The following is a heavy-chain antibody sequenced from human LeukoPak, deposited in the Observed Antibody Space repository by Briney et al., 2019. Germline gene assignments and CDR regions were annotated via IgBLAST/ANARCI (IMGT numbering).Heavy chain of an antibody. V-gene: IGHV4-61*03. CDR3: ARAYGPNSPLY. J-gene: IGHJ4*02. CDR1: AGSVSSGDYY. Sequence: SETLSLTCTVSAGSVSSGDYYWHWIRQPPGEGLEWIGFIYYIGTTNYNPSLKSRVTISVDTSKNHFSLKLTSVTAADTAVYYCARAYGPNSPLYWGQGTLVTVSS. D-gene: IGHD4-23*01. CDR2: IYYIGTT.